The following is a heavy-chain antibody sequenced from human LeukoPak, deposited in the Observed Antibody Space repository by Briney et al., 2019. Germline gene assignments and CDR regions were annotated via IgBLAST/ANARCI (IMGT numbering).Heavy chain of an antibody. D-gene: IGHD3-10*01. CDR2: INQDGSEK. J-gene: IGHJ4*02. V-gene: IGHV3-7*03. CDR3: AKDHFGDHYFDY. Sequence: PGGSLRLSCAASGFTFSSYWMNWVRQAPGKGLEWVANINQDGSEKYYVDSVKGRFTISRDNAKNSLYLQMNSLRAEDTAIYYCAKDHFGDHYFDYWGQGTLVTVSS. CDR1: GFTFSSYW.